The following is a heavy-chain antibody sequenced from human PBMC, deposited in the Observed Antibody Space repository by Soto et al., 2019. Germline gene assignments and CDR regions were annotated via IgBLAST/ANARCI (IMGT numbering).Heavy chain of an antibody. CDR3: AAWPRSSWFDY. CDR2: INRDGSEK. V-gene: IGHV3-7*05. Sequence: GGSLRLSCAASGFTVDNFDNYWMSWVRQAPGKGLEWVANINRDGSEKFYVESVEGRFTISRDSAKNSVYLQMNSLRDEDTAVYYCAAWPRSSWFDYWGQGNLVTVSS. J-gene: IGHJ4*01. D-gene: IGHD6-13*01. CDR1: GFTVDNFDNYW.